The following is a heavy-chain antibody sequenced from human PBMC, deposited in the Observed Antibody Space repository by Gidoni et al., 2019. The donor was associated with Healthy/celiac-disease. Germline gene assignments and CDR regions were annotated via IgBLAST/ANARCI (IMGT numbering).Heavy chain of an antibody. CDR1: GFTFSSYA. CDR2: MSSNGGSK. D-gene: IGHD1-20*01. CDR3: VKDRSRITGTRKSGAFDI. J-gene: IGHJ3*02. Sequence: EVQLVESGGGLVQPGGSLSLSCSASGFTFSSYAMHWVRQAPGKGLEYVSAMSSNGGSKYYADSVKGRFTISRDNSKNTLYLQMSSLRAEETAVYYCVKDRSRITGTRKSGAFDIWGQGTLVTVSS. V-gene: IGHV3-64D*06.